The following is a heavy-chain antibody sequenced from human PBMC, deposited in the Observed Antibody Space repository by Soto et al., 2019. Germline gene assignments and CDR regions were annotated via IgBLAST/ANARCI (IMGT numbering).Heavy chain of an antibody. Sequence: QVQLVESGGGVVQPGRSLRLSCAGSGFTFSNYGLHWVRQAPGKGLEWVAVISYDGSHKYYADSVKGRFTISRDNSNNMLYLQMDSLRAEDTAVYYCAKDGAPRYGLRSSCHPAGAYWGQGTLVTVSS. CDR3: AKDGAPRYGLRSSCHPAGAY. J-gene: IGHJ4*02. D-gene: IGHD2-15*01. V-gene: IGHV3-30*18. CDR1: GFTFSNYG. CDR2: ISYDGSHK.